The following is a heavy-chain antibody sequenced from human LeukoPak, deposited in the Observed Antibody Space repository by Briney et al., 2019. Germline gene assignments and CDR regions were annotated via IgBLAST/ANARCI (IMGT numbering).Heavy chain of an antibody. J-gene: IGHJ6*02. Sequence: GGSLRLSCAASGFTFSTFGMHWVRQAPGKGLEWVAFVRYDGSNKYYADSVKGRFTISRDNSKNTLYLQMNSLRAEDTAVYYCARDRGITMVRGVMSYYYYYGMDVWGQGTTVTVSS. CDR1: GFTFSTFG. D-gene: IGHD3-10*01. CDR3: ARDRGITMVRGVMSYYYYYGMDV. CDR2: VRYDGSNK. V-gene: IGHV3-30*02.